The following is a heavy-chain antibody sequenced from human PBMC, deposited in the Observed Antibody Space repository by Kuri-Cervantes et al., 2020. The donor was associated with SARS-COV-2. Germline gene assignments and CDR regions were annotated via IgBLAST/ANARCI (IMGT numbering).Heavy chain of an antibody. CDR1: GFTFSNAW. Sequence: GGSLRLSCAASGFTFSNAWMNWVRQAPGKGLEWVSSIGSSSSYRYYADSVKGRFTISRDNDKNSLYLQMNSLRAEDTAVYYCVRDPAYCGGDCYSDGDAFDIWGQGTMVTVSS. D-gene: IGHD2-21*02. V-gene: IGHV3-21*01. CDR2: IGSSSSYR. CDR3: VRDPAYCGGDCYSDGDAFDI. J-gene: IGHJ3*02.